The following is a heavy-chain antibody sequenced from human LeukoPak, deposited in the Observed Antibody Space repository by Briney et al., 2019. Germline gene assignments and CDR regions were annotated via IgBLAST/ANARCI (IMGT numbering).Heavy chain of an antibody. CDR2: ISGSGGST. CDR3: AKGAAHTFAGFDAFDI. D-gene: IGHD2-15*01. Sequence: PGGSLRLSCAASGFTFSSYGMSWVRQAPGKGLEWVSAISGSGGSTYYADSVKGRFTISRDNSKNTLYLQMNSLRAEDTAVYYCAKGAAHTFAGFDAFDIWGQGTMVTVSS. CDR1: GFTFSSYG. J-gene: IGHJ3*02. V-gene: IGHV3-23*01.